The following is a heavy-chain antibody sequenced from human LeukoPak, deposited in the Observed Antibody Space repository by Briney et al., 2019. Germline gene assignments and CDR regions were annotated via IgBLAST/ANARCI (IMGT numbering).Heavy chain of an antibody. Sequence: GGSLRLSCAASGFTFEDYAMHWVRQAPGKGLEWVSGISWNSGSIGYADSVKGRFTISRDNAKNSLYLQMNSLRAEDTALYYCAKDSIAAAGTIDYWGQGTLVTVSS. CDR2: ISWNSGSI. CDR1: GFTFEDYA. J-gene: IGHJ4*02. D-gene: IGHD6-13*01. V-gene: IGHV3-9*01. CDR3: AKDSIAAAGTIDY.